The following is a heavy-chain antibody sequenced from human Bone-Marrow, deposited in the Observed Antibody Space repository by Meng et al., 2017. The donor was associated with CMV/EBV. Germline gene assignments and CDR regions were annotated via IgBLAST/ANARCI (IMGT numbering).Heavy chain of an antibody. CDR3: AKKLVSSSGYYYPSY. CDR1: GFTFSSYW. Sequence: GGSLRLSCAASGFTFSSYWMHWVRQAAGKGLEWVSAISGSGGSTYYADSVKGRFTISRDNSKNTLYLQMNSLRAEDTAVYYCAKKLVSSSGYYYPSYWGQGTLVTVSS. V-gene: IGHV3-23*01. J-gene: IGHJ4*02. CDR2: ISGSGGST. D-gene: IGHD3-22*01.